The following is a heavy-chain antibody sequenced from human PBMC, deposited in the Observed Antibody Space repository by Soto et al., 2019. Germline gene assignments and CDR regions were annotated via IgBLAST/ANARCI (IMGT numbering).Heavy chain of an antibody. V-gene: IGHV4-59*08. CDR2: IYYSGST. J-gene: IGHJ4*02. CDR3: ARHNYGSGSTYFDY. Sequence: SETLSLTCTVSGGSISSYYWSWIRQPPGKGLEWIGYIYYSGSTNYNPSLKSRVTISVDTSKNQFSLKLNSMTAADTAVYYCARHNYGSGSTYFDYWGQGPWSPSPQ. D-gene: IGHD3-10*01. CDR1: GGSISSYY.